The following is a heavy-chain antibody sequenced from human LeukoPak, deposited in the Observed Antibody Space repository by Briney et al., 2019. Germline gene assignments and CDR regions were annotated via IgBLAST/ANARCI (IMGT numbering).Heavy chain of an antibody. CDR2: ISSSGSTI. CDR1: GFTFSDYY. V-gene: IGHV3-11*04. J-gene: IGHJ4*02. D-gene: IGHD4-11*01. Sequence: GGSLRLSCAASGFTFSDYYMSWIRQAPGKGLEWVSYISSSGSTIYYADSVKGRFTISRDNSKNTLYLQMNSLRAEDTAVYYCAKDMRRTTVTSDYWGQGTLVTVSS. CDR3: AKDMRRTTVTSDY.